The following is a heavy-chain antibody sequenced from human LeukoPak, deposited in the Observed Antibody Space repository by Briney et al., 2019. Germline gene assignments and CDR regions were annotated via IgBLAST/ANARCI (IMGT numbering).Heavy chain of an antibody. CDR2: ISSSASAI. CDR3: ARGRGITIFGIPYSFDY. D-gene: IGHD3-3*01. Sequence: PGGSLRLSCAASGFTFSDYYMSWIRQAPGKRLEWVSYISSSASAIYYADSVKGRFTISRDDAKNSLYLQMNSLRAEDTALYYCARGRGITIFGIPYSFDYWGQGTLVTVSS. V-gene: IGHV3-11*04. CDR1: GFTFSDYY. J-gene: IGHJ4*02.